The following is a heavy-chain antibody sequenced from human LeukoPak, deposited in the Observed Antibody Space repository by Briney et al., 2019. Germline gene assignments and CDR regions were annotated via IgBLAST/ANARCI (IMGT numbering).Heavy chain of an antibody. CDR3: ARGSARYCRGGSCYSRPFTFDY. Sequence: ASVKVSCKASGYTFTSYYMHWVRQAPGQGLEWMGIINPSGGSTSYAQKFQGRVTMTRDTSTSTVYMELSSLRSEDTAVYYCARGSARYCRGGSCYSRPFTFDYWGQGTLVTVCS. V-gene: IGHV1-46*01. J-gene: IGHJ4*02. CDR1: GYTFTSYY. D-gene: IGHD2-15*01. CDR2: INPSGGST.